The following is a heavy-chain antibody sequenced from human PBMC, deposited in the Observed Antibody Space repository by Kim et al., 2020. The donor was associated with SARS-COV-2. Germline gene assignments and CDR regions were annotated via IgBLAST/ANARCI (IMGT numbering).Heavy chain of an antibody. J-gene: IGHJ4*02. D-gene: IGHD5-18*01. Sequence: ASVKVSCKASGYTFTGYYMHWVRQAPGQGLEWMGWINPNSGGTNYAQKFQGRVTMTRDTSISTAYMELSRLRSDDTAVYYCARVSSTAMVTNYFDYWGQGTLVTVSS. V-gene: IGHV1-2*02. CDR2: INPNSGGT. CDR1: GYTFTGYY. CDR3: ARVSSTAMVTNYFDY.